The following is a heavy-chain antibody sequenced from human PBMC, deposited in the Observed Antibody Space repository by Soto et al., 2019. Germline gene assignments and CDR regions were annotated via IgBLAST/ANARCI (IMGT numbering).Heavy chain of an antibody. J-gene: IGHJ4*02. CDR2: ISYDGSNK. Sequence: GGSLRLSCAASGFTFSSYAMHWVRQAPGKGLEWVVVISYDGSNKYYTDSVKGRFTISRDNSKNTLYLQMNSLRAEDTAVYYCARENSSGWPFDYWGQGTLVTVSS. CDR3: ARENSSGWPFDY. V-gene: IGHV3-30-3*01. CDR1: GFTFSSYA. D-gene: IGHD6-19*01.